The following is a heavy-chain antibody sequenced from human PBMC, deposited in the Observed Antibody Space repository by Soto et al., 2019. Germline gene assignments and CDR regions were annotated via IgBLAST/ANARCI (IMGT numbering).Heavy chain of an antibody. CDR1: GGSISSYY. J-gene: IGHJ6*02. D-gene: IGHD3-22*01. CDR3: ARERYDSSDYGMDV. Sequence: SETLSLTCTVSGGSISSYYWSWIRQPPGKGLEWIGYIYYSGSTNYNPSLKSRVTISVDTSKNQFSLKLSSVTAADTAVYYCARERYDSSDYGMDVWGQVTTVTVSS. CDR2: IYYSGST. V-gene: IGHV4-59*01.